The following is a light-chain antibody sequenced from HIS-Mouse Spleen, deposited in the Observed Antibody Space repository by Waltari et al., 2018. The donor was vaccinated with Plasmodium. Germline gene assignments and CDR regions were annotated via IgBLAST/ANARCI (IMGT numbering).Light chain of an antibody. Sequence: EIVMTQSPATLSVSPGERATLSCRASQSVSSNLAWYQQTPGQAPRLLIYGASTRATGISARFSGSGSGTEFTLTISSRQSEDFAVYYCQQYNNWPPTWTFGQGTKVEIK. V-gene: IGKV3-15*01. J-gene: IGKJ1*01. CDR2: GAS. CDR3: QQYNNWPPTWT. CDR1: QSVSSN.